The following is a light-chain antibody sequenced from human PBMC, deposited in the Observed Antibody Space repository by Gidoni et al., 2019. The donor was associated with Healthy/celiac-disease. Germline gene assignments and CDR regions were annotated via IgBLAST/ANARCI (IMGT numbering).Light chain of an antibody. CDR1: QSISSY. Sequence: DIQMTQSPSSLSASVGDRVTITCRASQSISSYLNWYQQKPGKAPKFLIYGASTLHGGVPSRFSGSGSGTEFTLTISSLQPEDFATYYCQQANSFPITFGQGTRLEL. CDR2: GAS. CDR3: QQANSFPIT. J-gene: IGKJ5*01. V-gene: IGKV1-39*01.